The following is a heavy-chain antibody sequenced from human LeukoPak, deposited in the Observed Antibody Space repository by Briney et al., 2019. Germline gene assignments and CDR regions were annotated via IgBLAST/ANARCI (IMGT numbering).Heavy chain of an antibody. CDR3: ARDHKEPNDSSDYYYVAQFDS. V-gene: IGHV4-4*07. CDR2: IYTSGST. Sequence: SETLSITCTVSGGSISSYYWSWIRQPAEKGVEWIGRIYTSGSTNYNPSLKSRVTMSVDTSKNQFSLKLSSVTAANTSVYYCARDHKEPNDSSDYYYVAQFDSWGQGTLVTVSS. J-gene: IGHJ4*02. D-gene: IGHD3-22*01. CDR1: GGSISSYY.